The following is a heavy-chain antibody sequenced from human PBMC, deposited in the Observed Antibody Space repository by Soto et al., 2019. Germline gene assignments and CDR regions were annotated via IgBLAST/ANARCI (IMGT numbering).Heavy chain of an antibody. Sequence: GGSLRLSCAASGFTFSSYWMHWVRQAPGKGLVWVSRINSDGSSTSYADSVKGRFTISRDNAKNTLYLQMNSLRAEDTAVYYCARDWWRDIVVVPAGTYWFDPWGQGTLVTVSS. D-gene: IGHD2-2*01. CDR1: GFTFSSYW. J-gene: IGHJ5*02. CDR3: ARDWWRDIVVVPAGTYWFDP. CDR2: INSDGSST. V-gene: IGHV3-74*01.